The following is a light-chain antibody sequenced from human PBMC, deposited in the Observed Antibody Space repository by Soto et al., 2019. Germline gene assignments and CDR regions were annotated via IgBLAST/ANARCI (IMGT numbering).Light chain of an antibody. CDR3: QQYGSSTYT. Sequence: EIVLTQSPGTLSLSPGERATLSCRASQSVSSSYLAWYQQKPGQAPMLLIYGASSRATGIPDRFSGSGSGTDFTLTISRLEPEDFAVYYCQQYGSSTYTFGQGTKLEMK. CDR2: GAS. CDR1: QSVSSSY. J-gene: IGKJ2*01. V-gene: IGKV3-20*01.